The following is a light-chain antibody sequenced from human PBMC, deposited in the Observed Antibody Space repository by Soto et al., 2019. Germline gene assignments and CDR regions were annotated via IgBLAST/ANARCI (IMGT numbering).Light chain of an antibody. CDR2: DAS. J-gene: IGKJ5*01. Sequence: EIVLTQSPATLSLSPGERATPSCRASQSVSSYLAWYQQKPGQAPRLLIYDASNRATGIPARFSGSGSGTDLTLTIRSLEPEDFAVYYCQQRSNGTITLCQGTRLEIK. CDR1: QSVSSY. CDR3: QQRSNGTIT. V-gene: IGKV3-11*01.